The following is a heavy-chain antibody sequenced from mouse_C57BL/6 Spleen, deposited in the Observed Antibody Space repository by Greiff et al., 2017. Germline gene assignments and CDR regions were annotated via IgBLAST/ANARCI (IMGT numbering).Heavy chain of an antibody. V-gene: IGHV5-16*01. CDR2: INYDGSST. Sequence: EVQRVESEGGLVQPGSSMKLSCTASGFTFSDYYMAWVRQVPEKGLEWVANINYDGSSTYYLDSLKSRFIISRDNAKNILYLQMSSLKSEDTATYYCARNGYYYGSSYGYFDVWGTGTTVTVSS. CDR1: GFTFSDYY. J-gene: IGHJ1*03. CDR3: ARNGYYYGSSYGYFDV. D-gene: IGHD1-1*01.